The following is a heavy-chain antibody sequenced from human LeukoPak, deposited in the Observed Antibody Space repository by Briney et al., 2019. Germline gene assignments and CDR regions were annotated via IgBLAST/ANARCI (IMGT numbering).Heavy chain of an antibody. CDR1: GITFRNYW. CDR3: TVRSSI. CDR2: IKSKDDGETI. Sequence: GGSLRLSCVASGITFRNYWMSWIRQAPGKGLEWVARIKSKDDGETIDYNAPVKGRFTISRDDLKNTLYLEMNSLKNEDTAMYYCTVRSSIWSQGTLVTVSS. J-gene: IGHJ4*02. D-gene: IGHD6-13*01. V-gene: IGHV3-15*01.